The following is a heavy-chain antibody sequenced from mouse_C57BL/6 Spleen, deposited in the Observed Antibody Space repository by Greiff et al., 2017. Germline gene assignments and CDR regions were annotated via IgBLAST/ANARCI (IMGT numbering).Heavy chain of an antibody. J-gene: IGHJ3*01. CDR3: ASDWDAFAY. V-gene: IGHV1-64*01. CDR2: IHPNSGST. D-gene: IGHD4-1*01. CDR1: GYTFTSYW. Sequence: QVQLQQPGAELVKPGASVKLSCKASGYTFTSYWMHWVKQRPGQGLEGIGMIHPNSGSTNYNEKFKSKATLTVDKSTSTAYMQLSSLTSEDSAVYYCASDWDAFAYWGQGTLVTVSA.